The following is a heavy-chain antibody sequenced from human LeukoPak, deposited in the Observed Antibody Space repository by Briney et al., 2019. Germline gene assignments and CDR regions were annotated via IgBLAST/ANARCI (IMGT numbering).Heavy chain of an antibody. V-gene: IGHV1-8*01. J-gene: IGHJ2*01. D-gene: IGHD3-10*01. CDR1: GYTFTSYD. CDR3: ARSIRRDLLYYYGSDGWYFDL. CDR2: MNPNSGDT. Sequence: GASVKVSCKASGYTFTSYDINWVRQATGQGLEWMGWMNPNSGDTGYAQKFQGRVTMTRNTSISTAYMELSSLRSEDTAVYYCARSIRRDLLYYYGSDGWYFDLWGRGALVTVSS.